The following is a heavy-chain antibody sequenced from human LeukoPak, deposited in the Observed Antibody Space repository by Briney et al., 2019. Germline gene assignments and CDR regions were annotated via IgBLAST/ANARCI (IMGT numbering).Heavy chain of an antibody. V-gene: IGHV1-69*13. D-gene: IGHD6-19*01. Sequence: ASVKVSCKASGGTFSSYAICWVRQAPGQGLEWMGGIIPIFGTANYAQKFQGRVTITADESTSTAYMELSSLRSEDTAVYYCAREDSSGPPNWGQGTLVTVSS. CDR2: IIPIFGTA. CDR1: GGTFSSYA. CDR3: AREDSSGPPN. J-gene: IGHJ4*02.